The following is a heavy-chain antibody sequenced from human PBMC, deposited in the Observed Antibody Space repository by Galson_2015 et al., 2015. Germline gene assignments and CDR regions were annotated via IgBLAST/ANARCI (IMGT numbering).Heavy chain of an antibody. D-gene: IGHD3-10*01. CDR1: GFTFSSYG. J-gene: IGHJ4*02. CDR2: IWYDGSNK. Sequence: SLRLSCAASGFTFSSYGMHWVRQAPGKGLEWVAVIWYDGSNKYYADSVKGRFTISRDNSKNTLYLQMNSLRAEDTAVYYCARTPYGNPFDYWGQGTLVTVSS. CDR3: ARTPYGNPFDY. V-gene: IGHV3-33*01.